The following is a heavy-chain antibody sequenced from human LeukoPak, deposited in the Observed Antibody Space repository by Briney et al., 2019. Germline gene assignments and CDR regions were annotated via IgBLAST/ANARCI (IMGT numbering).Heavy chain of an antibody. CDR1: GGSISSYPSY. D-gene: IGHD5-24*01. V-gene: IGHV4-39*01. Sequence: SETLSLTCTVSGGSISSYPSYWGWIRQPPGKGLEWIGNIYYSGYTYYNPSLKSRVTISVDTSKSQFSLKLSSVTAADTAVYYCTRFYDKYGYYYFDYWGQGALVTVPS. CDR3: TRFYDKYGYYYFDY. J-gene: IGHJ4*02. CDR2: IYYSGYT.